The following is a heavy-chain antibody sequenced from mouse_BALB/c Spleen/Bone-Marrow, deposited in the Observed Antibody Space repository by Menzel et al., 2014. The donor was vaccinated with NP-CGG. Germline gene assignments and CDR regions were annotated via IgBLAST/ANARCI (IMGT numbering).Heavy chain of an antibody. V-gene: IGHV1-9*01. J-gene: IGHJ4*01. CDR3: ASRYDTMDY. CDR1: GYTFSSYW. CDR2: ILPGSGSI. Sequence: VQLQQSGAELMKPGASVKISCKATGYTFSSYWIEWVKQRPGHGLEWIGEILPGSGSIKYNEKFKGKATFTPDTSSNTAYMQLSSLTSEDSAVYYCASRYDTMDYWGQGTSVTVSS.